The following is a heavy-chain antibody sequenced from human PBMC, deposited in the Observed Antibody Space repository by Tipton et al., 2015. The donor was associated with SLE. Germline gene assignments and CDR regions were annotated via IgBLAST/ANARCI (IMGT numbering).Heavy chain of an antibody. CDR2: INPNSGGT. D-gene: IGHD3-22*01. CDR1: GYTFTGYY. J-gene: IGHJ4*02. V-gene: IGHV1-2*04. Sequence: QLVQSGAEVKKPGASVKVSCKASGYTFTGYYMHWVRQAPGQGLEWMGWINPNSGGTNYAQKFQGWVTMTRDTSISTAYMELSRLRSDDTAVYYCARDRYYYDSSGYSDYWGQGTLVTVSS. CDR3: ARDRYYYDSSGYSDY.